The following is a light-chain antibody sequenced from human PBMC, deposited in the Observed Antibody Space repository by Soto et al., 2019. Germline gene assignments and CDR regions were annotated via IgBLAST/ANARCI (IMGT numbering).Light chain of an antibody. V-gene: IGKV1-5*01. CDR3: QHHNSYSQT. J-gene: IGKJ1*01. Sequence: IQLTHSPPTLYASVGDGVTITCRASQSIRYYLAWYQQMPGKAPKLLIYGASSLQSGVPSRFSGSGSGTEFTLTISSLQPDDFATYFCQHHNSYSQTFGQGTKV. CDR1: QSIRYY. CDR2: GAS.